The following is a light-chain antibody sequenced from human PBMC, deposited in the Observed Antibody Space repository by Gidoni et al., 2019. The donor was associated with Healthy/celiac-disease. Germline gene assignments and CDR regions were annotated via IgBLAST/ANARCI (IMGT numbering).Light chain of an antibody. J-gene: IGLJ2*01. V-gene: IGLV2-23*02. CDR2: EVS. CDR3: CSYAGSSTVV. Sequence: QPALTQPASVSGSPGQSITISCTGTSSDVGSYNLVSWYQQHPGKAPTLMIYEVSKRPSGVSNRFSGSKSGNTASLTISGLQAEDEADYYCCSYAGSSTVVFGGGTKLTVL. CDR1: SSDVGSYNL.